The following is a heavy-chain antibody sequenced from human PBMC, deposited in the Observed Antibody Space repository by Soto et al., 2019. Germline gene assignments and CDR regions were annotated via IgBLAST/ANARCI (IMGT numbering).Heavy chain of an antibody. J-gene: IGHJ6*02. CDR3: AKNIGGHGSGGGDV. D-gene: IGHD3-10*01. CDR2: ISWNGGSS. Sequence: EEQLVESGGAVVQPGGSLRLSCEASGFTFGSYTMHWVRQAPGKGLEWVSLISWNGGSSFYADSVKGRFTISRDNSRDSLYLQMNGLRPEDSALYFCAKNIGGHGSGGGDVWGHGTTVTVSS. V-gene: IGHV3-43*01. CDR1: GFTFGSYT.